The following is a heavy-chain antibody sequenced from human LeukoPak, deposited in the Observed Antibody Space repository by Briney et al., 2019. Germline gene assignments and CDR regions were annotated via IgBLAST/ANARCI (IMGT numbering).Heavy chain of an antibody. Sequence: GGSLRLSCAASGFTFSSYGMHWVRQAPGKGLEWVAVIWYDGSNKYYEDSVKGRFIISRDNSKNTLYLEMNSLRAEDTAVFYCASDRGLGARTVDVWGKGTTVTVSS. CDR3: ASDRGLGARTVDV. CDR1: GFTFSSYG. CDR2: IWYDGSNK. J-gene: IGHJ6*04. V-gene: IGHV3-33*01. D-gene: IGHD1-14*01.